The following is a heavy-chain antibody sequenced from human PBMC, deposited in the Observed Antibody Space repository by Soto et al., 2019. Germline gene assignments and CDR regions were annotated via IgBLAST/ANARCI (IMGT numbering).Heavy chain of an antibody. V-gene: IGHV3-23*01. CDR2: VSGSGGST. CDR3: AKHYYYDSSGSFYSYFDF. CDR1: GFAFSNYA. Sequence: PGGSLRLSCAASGFAFSNYAMSWVRQAPGKGLEWVSGVSGSGGSTHYADSVKGRFTISRDNSKNTLYLQMNSLRAEDTAVYYCAKHYYYDSSGSFYSYFDFWGLGTLVTV. D-gene: IGHD3-22*01. J-gene: IGHJ4*02.